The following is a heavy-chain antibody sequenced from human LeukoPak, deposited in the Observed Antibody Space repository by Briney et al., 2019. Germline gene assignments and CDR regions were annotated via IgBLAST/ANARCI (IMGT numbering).Heavy chain of an antibody. CDR2: VSRDGRTK. CDR1: GFTFSNYG. Sequence: QPGGSLRLSCTASGFTFSNYGMHWVRQAPGKGLEWVAVVSRDGRTKYYGDSVQGRFTISRDNSKNTMFLQMNSLRPEDTAVYYCAQGCVGRGVGVPNWGQGTLVTVSS. V-gene: IGHV3-30*03. CDR3: AQGCVGRGVGVPN. D-gene: IGHD2-8*02. J-gene: IGHJ4*02.